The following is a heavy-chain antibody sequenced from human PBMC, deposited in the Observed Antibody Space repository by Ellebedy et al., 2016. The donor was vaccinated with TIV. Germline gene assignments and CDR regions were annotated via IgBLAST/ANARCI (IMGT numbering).Heavy chain of an antibody. CDR2: ISGSGGMT. CDR3: ARPAQQKYYLLYDAFNI. Sequence: GGSLRLXXAASGFSFSSYALTWVRQAPGKGLEWVSAISGSGGMTYYADSVKGRFTISRDHSNKTIYLQMNSLRAEDTAVYYCARPAQQKYYLLYDAFNIWGQGTMVTVSS. V-gene: IGHV3-23*01. D-gene: IGHD2-2*02. J-gene: IGHJ3*02. CDR1: GFSFSSYA.